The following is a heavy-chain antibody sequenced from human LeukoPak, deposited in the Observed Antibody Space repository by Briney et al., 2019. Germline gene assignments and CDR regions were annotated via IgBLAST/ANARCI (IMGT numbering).Heavy chain of an antibody. D-gene: IGHD1-26*01. V-gene: IGHV1-58*01. CDR1: GFTFTSSA. Sequence: SVKDSCKASGFTFTSSAVQWMRQARGQRLEWIGWIVVGSGNTNYAQKFQERVTITRDMSTSTAYMELSSLRSEDTAVYYCAAESSREAHGMDVWGQGTTVTVSS. J-gene: IGHJ6*02. CDR3: AAESSREAHGMDV. CDR2: IVVGSGNT.